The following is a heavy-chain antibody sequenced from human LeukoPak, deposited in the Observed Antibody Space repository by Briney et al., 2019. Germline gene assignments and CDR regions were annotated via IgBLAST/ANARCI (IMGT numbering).Heavy chain of an antibody. CDR2: ISGSGGST. J-gene: IGHJ4*02. CDR3: AKDLRGNY. V-gene: IGHV3-23*01. CDR1: GFTFRSHW. Sequence: GGSLRLSCEASGFTFRSHWMSWVRQAPGKGLEWVSAISGSGGSTYYADSVKGRFTISRDNSKNTLYLQMISLRAEDTAVYYCAKDLRGNYWGQGTLVTVSS. D-gene: IGHD4-17*01.